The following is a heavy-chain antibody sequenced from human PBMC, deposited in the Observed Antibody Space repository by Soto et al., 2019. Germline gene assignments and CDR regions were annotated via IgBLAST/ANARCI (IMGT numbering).Heavy chain of an antibody. D-gene: IGHD5-18*01. Sequence: EVQLLESVGGLVQPGGSLRLSCAASGFTFSSYAMSCVRQAPGTGLEWVSAISGSGGSTYYADSVKGRFTISRDHSKNTLYLQMNSLRAEDTAVYYCGKHRTAMEKYYFDYWGQGTLVTVSS. CDR2: ISGSGGST. J-gene: IGHJ4*02. CDR1: GFTFSSYA. CDR3: GKHRTAMEKYYFDY. V-gene: IGHV3-23*01.